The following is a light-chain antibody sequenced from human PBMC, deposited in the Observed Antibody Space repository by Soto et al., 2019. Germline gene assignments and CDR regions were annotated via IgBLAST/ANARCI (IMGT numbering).Light chain of an antibody. CDR2: GAS. CDR1: QSVSSSY. V-gene: IGKV3-20*01. CDR3: QQDGSSPRLT. Sequence: EIVLTQSPGTLSLSPGERATLSCRASQSVSSSYLAWYQQKPGQPPRLLIYGASSRATGIPDRFSGSGSGTDFTLTISRLEPEDFAVYYCQQDGSSPRLTFGGGTKVEIK. J-gene: IGKJ4*01.